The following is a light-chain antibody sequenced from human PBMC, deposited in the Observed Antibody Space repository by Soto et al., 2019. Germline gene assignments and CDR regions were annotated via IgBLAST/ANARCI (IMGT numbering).Light chain of an antibody. CDR2: AAS. V-gene: IGKV1-6*01. J-gene: IGKJ1*01. CDR3: LQDYDYPLT. Sequence: AIQMTQSPSSLSASVGDRVTITCRASQAIRNDLGWYQQKPGKAPKLLVYAASSLQSGVPSRFRRSGSGTDFTLTISSLQPDDFATYYCLQDYDYPLTFGQGTKVDIK. CDR1: QAIRND.